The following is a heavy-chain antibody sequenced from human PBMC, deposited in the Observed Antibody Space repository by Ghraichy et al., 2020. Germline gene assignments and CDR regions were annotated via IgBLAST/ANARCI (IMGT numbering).Heavy chain of an antibody. D-gene: IGHD3-16*01. J-gene: IGHJ5*02. CDR3: ARDWGAKNWFDP. CDR1: DDSINNGHH. V-gene: IGHV4-38-2*02. Sequence: GSLSLTCTVSDDSINNGHHWGWIRQAPGKGLEWLGSIYRTGATYYNPSFRSRVSLSVDTSKNQFSLNVYSVTAADTAVYYCARDWGAKNWFDPWGQGILVTVSS. CDR2: IYRTGAT.